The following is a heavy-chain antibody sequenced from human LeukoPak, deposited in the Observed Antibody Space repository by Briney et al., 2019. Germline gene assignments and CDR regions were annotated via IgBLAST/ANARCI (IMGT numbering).Heavy chain of an antibody. D-gene: IGHD3-9*01. Sequence: GGSLRLSCAASGFTFSSYGMHWVRQAPGKGLEWVAVISYDGSNKYYADSVKGRFTISRDNSKNTLYLQMNSLRAEDTAVYYCAKGGVLRYFDWSGTAYWGQGTLVTVSS. J-gene: IGHJ4*02. CDR2: ISYDGSNK. V-gene: IGHV3-30*18. CDR1: GFTFSSYG. CDR3: AKGGVLRYFDWSGTAY.